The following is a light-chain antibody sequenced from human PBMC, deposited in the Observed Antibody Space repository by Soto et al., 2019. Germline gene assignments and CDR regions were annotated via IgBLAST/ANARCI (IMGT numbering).Light chain of an antibody. CDR1: QSVSSSY. V-gene: IGKV3-20*01. J-gene: IGKJ5*01. CDR2: GAS. CDR3: QQYDSSPIT. Sequence: EIVLTQSPATLSSFPGDRVTLSCRASQSVSSSYLAWYQQKPGQAPSLLIYGASRRATGIPDRFRGSGSGTDFTLTISRLEPEDFAVYYCQQYDSSPITFGQGTRLEIK.